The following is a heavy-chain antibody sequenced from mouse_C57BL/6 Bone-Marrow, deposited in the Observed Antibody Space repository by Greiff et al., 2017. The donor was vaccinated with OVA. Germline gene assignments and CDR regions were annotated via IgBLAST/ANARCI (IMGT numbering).Heavy chain of an antibody. Sequence: EVKLMESGPGLVKPSQTVFLTCTVTGISITTGNYRWSWIRQFPGNKLEWIGYIYYSGTITYNPSLTSRTTITRDTPKNQFFLEMNSLTAEDTATYYCARIYYDYDEDYWGQGTTLTVSS. CDR3: ARIYYDYDEDY. V-gene: IGHV3-5*01. J-gene: IGHJ2*01. CDR2: IYYSGTI. CDR1: GISITTGNYR. D-gene: IGHD2-4*01.